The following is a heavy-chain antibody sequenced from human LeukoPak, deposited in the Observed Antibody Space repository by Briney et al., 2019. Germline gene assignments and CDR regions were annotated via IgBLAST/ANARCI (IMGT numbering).Heavy chain of an antibody. V-gene: IGHV4-59*01. CDR3: ARSPLTSHYDSSGFYRVDAFDI. D-gene: IGHD3-22*01. Sequence: SETLSLTCTVSGGSISSYYWSWIRQPPGKGLEWIGYLFYSGNTNSNPSLKSRVTISVDTSKNQFSLKLSSVTAADTAVYYCARSPLTSHYDSSGFYRVDAFDIWGQGSMVTVSS. J-gene: IGHJ3*02. CDR2: LFYSGNT. CDR1: GGSISSYY.